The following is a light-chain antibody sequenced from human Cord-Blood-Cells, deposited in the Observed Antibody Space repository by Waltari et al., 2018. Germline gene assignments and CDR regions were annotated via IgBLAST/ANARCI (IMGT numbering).Light chain of an antibody. CDR3: AAWDDSLSGYV. V-gene: IGLV1-47*01. Sequence: QSVLTQPPSASGTPGQRVTISCSGSSSNIGSNYVYWYQQLPGTAPKLLIYRNNQRPSGVPDGCSGSKSGTSASLAISGLRSEDEADYYCAAWDDSLSGYVFGTGTKVTVL. CDR2: RNN. CDR1: SSNIGSNY. J-gene: IGLJ1*01.